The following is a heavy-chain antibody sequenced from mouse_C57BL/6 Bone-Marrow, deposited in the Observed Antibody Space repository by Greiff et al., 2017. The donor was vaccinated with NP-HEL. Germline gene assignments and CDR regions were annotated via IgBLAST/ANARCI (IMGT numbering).Heavy chain of an antibody. J-gene: IGHJ4*01. D-gene: IGHD2-4*01. V-gene: IGHV5-16*01. CDR2: INYDGSST. CDR3: ARVDYDYDDPYYAMDY. Sequence: EVKVVESEGGLVQPGSSMKLSCTASGFTFSDYYMAWVRQVPEKGLEWVANINYDGSSTYYLDSLKSRFIISRDNAKNILYLQMSSLKSEDTATYYCARVDYDYDDPYYAMDYWGQGTSVTVSS. CDR1: GFTFSDYY.